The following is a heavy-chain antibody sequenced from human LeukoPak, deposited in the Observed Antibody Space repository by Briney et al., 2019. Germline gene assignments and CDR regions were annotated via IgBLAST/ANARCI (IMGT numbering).Heavy chain of an antibody. J-gene: IGHJ4*02. CDR2: INPSGGST. Sequence: ASVKVSCKASGYTFTSYYMHWVRQAPGQGLEWMGIINPSGGSTSYAQKFQGRVTMTRDTSTSTVYMELSSLRSEDTAVYYCARGGYDIVVVPAAPDYWGQGTLVTVSS. V-gene: IGHV1-46*01. D-gene: IGHD2-2*01. CDR1: GYTFTSYY. CDR3: ARGGYDIVVVPAAPDY.